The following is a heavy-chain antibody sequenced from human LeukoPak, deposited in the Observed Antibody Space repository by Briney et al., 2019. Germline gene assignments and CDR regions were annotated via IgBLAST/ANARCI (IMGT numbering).Heavy chain of an antibody. CDR1: GFTFSSYG. CDR3: ARDLYYYDR. CDR2: ISYDGSNK. J-gene: IGHJ4*02. Sequence: GGSLRLSCAASGFTFSSYGMHWVRQAPGKGLEWVAVISYDGSNKYYADSVKGRFTISRDNSKNTLYLQMNSLRAEDTAVYYCARDLYYYDRWGQGTLVTVSS. D-gene: IGHD2-8*01. V-gene: IGHV3-30*03.